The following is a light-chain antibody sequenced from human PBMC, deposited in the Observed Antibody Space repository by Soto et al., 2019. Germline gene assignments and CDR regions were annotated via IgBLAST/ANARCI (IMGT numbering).Light chain of an antibody. CDR1: HTVANF. V-gene: IGKV3-11*01. CDR2: DVS. CDR3: QQRSKWPPT. J-gene: IGKJ4*01. Sequence: DTVLIQSPASLSLSPGERATLSYRASHTVANFLAWYQHKAGQAPRLLIYDVSNRATGIPARFSGSGSGTDLTLTISSLEPDDFAVYYCQQRSKWPPTFGGGTNVEIK.